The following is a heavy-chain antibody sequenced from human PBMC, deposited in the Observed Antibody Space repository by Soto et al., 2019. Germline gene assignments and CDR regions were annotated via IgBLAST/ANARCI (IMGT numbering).Heavy chain of an antibody. V-gene: IGHV3-33*06. D-gene: IGHD1-26*01. Sequence: PGGSLRLSGAASGFTFSSYGMHWVRQAPGKGREWVAVIWYDGSNKYYAASVQGGFTISRDNSNNTLYLQMHSLSGESTVAYYWAKAERVGAPHFGPWGQGTLVTVSS. CDR2: IWYDGSNK. CDR1: GFTFSSYG. CDR3: AKAERVGAPHFGP. J-gene: IGHJ5*02.